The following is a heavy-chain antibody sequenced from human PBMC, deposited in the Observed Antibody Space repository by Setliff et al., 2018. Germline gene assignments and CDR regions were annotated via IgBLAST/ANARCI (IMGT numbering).Heavy chain of an antibody. CDR1: GDSMNSRKFY. CDR2: IHTGGST. Sequence: SETLSLTCSVSGDSMNSRKFYWNWIRQPAGWGLEWIGRIHTGGSTNYNPSLKSRVTISVDTSRNRFSLKLSSVTAADTAVYYCRFWSGYYKNDYWGQGTLVTVSS. V-gene: IGHV4-61*02. D-gene: IGHD3-3*01. CDR3: RFWSGYYKNDY. J-gene: IGHJ4*02.